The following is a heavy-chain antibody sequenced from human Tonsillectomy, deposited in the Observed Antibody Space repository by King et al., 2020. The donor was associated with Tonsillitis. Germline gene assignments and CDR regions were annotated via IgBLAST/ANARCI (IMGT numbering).Heavy chain of an antibody. CDR2: TYYSGST. V-gene: IGHV4-39*01. CDR1: GGSISSSSYY. CDR3: ARLGPANVRFDP. J-gene: IGHJ5*02. Sequence: QLQESGPGLVKPSETLSLTCTVSGGSISSSSYYWGWIRQPPGKGLEWIGSTYYSGSTYYNPSLKSRVTISVDTSKNQFSLKLSSVTAADTAVYYCARLGPANVRFDPWGQGTLVTVSS. D-gene: IGHD2-8*01.